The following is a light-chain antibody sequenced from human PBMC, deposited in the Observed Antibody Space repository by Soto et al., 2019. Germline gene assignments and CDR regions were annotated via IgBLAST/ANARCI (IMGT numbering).Light chain of an antibody. CDR1: QTISSL. V-gene: IGKV1-5*03. CDR2: KAS. Sequence: DIQMTQSPATLSASVGDRVTITCRASQTISSLLAWYQQKPGKAPKLLIYKASTLKSGVPSRFSGSGSGTEFTLTISSLQPDDFATYYCQHYNSYSEAFGQGTKVDIK. CDR3: QHYNSYSEA. J-gene: IGKJ1*01.